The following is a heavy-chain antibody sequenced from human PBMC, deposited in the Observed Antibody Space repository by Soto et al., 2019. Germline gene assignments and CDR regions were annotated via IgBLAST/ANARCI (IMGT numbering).Heavy chain of an antibody. D-gene: IGHD5-18*01. V-gene: IGHV4-59*01. Sequence: SETLSLTCTVSGGSISSYYWSWIRQPPGKGLEWIGYIYYSGSTNYNPSLKSRVTISVDTSKNQFSLKLSSVTAADTAVYYCARLGLDTAMVTFDYYYGMDVWGQGTTVTVSS. CDR3: ARLGLDTAMVTFDYYYGMDV. CDR1: GGSISSYY. J-gene: IGHJ6*02. CDR2: IYYSGST.